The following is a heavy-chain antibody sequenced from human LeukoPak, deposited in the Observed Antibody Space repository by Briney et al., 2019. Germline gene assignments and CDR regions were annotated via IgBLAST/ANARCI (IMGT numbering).Heavy chain of an antibody. CDR2: ISSSSSYI. J-gene: IGHJ3*02. CDR1: GFTFSSYS. V-gene: IGHV3-21*01. Sequence: SGGSLRLSCAASGFTFSSYSMNWVRQAPGKGLEWVSSISSSSSYIYYADSVKGRFTISRDNAKNSLYLQMNSLRAEDTAVYYCARDSFVVAATLDAFDIWGQGTMVTVSS. D-gene: IGHD2-15*01. CDR3: ARDSFVVAATLDAFDI.